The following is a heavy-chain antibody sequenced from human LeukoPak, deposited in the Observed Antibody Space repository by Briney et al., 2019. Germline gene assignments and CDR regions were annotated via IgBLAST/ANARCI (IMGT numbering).Heavy chain of an antibody. V-gene: IGHV3-7*01. D-gene: IGHD3-10*01. Sequence: ETLSLTCTVSGGSISSSSYYWGWIRQPPGKGLEWVANIKKDGSEKYYVDSVKGRFTISRDNAKNSLYLQMNRLRAEDTAVYYCAAGAYWGQGTQVTVSS. CDR1: GGSISSSSYY. J-gene: IGHJ4*02. CDR2: IKKDGSEK. CDR3: AAGAY.